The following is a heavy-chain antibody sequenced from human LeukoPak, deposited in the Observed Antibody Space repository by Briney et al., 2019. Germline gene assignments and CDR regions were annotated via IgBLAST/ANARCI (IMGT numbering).Heavy chain of an antibody. CDR2: IFTSGNT. D-gene: IGHD6-13*01. V-gene: IGHV4-4*07. Sequence: SETLSLTCTVSGGSISSHSWSWIGQPAGKGLEWIGRIFTSGNTYYNPSLKSRVIMSVDTSKNQFSLRLTSVTAADTAVYYCARDVLATSIAAPYYWGQGTLVTVSS. CDR1: GGSISSHS. J-gene: IGHJ4*02. CDR3: ARDVLATSIAAPYY.